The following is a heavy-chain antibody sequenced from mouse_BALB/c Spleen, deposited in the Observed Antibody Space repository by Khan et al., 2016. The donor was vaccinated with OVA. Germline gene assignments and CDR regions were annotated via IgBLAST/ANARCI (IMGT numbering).Heavy chain of an antibody. Sequence: EVELVESGGGLVQTGGSRKLSCAASGFTFSGFGMHWVRQAPEKGLEWVAYISSDSNNIYYADTVKGRFTISRDNPKNTLFLQMTSLRSEDTDMYYYARTGYYYFDYWGQGTTLTVAS. D-gene: IGHD2-3*01. V-gene: IGHV5-17*02. J-gene: IGHJ2*01. CDR1: GFTFSGFG. CDR3: ARTGYYYFDY. CDR2: ISSDSNNI.